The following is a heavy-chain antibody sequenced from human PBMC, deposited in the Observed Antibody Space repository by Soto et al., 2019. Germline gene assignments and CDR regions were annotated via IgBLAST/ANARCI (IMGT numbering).Heavy chain of an antibody. D-gene: IGHD2-2*02. CDR3: AREGRGKKAGYTGLVSLGY. CDR2: IIPIFNST. CDR1: GSRFSNYV. Sequence: QVQLVQSGAEVKTPGSSLKVSCKVSGSRFSNYVISWVRQAPGHGLEWLGRIIPIFNSTKYAQSFQGRVTITAAKSTSTASLELSSLRSDDTAVYYCAREGRGKKAGYTGLVSLGYWGQGTLVTVSS. V-gene: IGHV1-69*06. J-gene: IGHJ4*02.